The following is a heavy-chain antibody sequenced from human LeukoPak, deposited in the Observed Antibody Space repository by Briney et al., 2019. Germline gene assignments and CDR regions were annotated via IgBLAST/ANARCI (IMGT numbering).Heavy chain of an antibody. Sequence: PGGSLRLSCTASGFTFSSYAMTWVRQAPGQGLEWVSSIGGNGHGTYYADSVRGRFSISRDNSENTLFLQMNSLRAEDTALYYCAKESGNSGTWPQNYFDYWGQESLVTVSS. D-gene: IGHD1-1*01. CDR2: IGGNGHGT. V-gene: IGHV3-23*01. CDR1: GFTFSSYA. J-gene: IGHJ4*02. CDR3: AKESGNSGTWPQNYFDY.